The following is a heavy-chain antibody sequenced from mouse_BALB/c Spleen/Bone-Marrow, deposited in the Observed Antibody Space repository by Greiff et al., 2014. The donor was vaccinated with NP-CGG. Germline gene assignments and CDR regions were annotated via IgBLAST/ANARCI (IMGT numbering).Heavy chain of an antibody. CDR3: ARDMGGLLFDS. CDR2: IRNKAYGYTT. D-gene: IGHD1-1*01. J-gene: IGHJ2*01. V-gene: IGHV7-3*02. CDR1: GFTFADYY. Sequence: EVKLVESGGGLVQPGGSLRLSRATSGFTFADYYMNWVRQPPGKALEWLAFIRNKAYGYTTEYSASVKGRFTISRDNSQNILYLQMNTLRAEDSATYYCARDMGGLLFDSWGQGTTLSVSS.